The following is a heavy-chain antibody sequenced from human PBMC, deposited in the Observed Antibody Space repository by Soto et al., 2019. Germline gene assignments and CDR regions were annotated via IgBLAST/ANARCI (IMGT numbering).Heavy chain of an antibody. J-gene: IGHJ5*02. CDR2: IYYSGSN. CDR3: ARPVGATNNWFDP. CDR1: GYSINRSNW. Sequence: SEPLSHTCAVSGYSINRSNWWGWIQPPAGKGLEWIGYIYYSGSNYYNPSLKSRVTMSVDTSKNQFSLKLSSVTAVDTAVYYCARPVGATNNWFDPWGQGTLVTVSS. D-gene: IGHD1-26*01. V-gene: IGHV4-28*01.